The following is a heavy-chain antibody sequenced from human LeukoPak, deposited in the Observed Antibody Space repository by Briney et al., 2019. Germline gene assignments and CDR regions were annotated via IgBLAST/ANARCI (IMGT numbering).Heavy chain of an antibody. CDR2: ISSSSSYI. D-gene: IGHD6-19*01. Sequence: GGSLRLSCAASGFTFSSYGMNWVRQAPGKGLEWVSSISSSSSYIYYADSVKGRFTISRDNAKNSLYLQMNSPRAEDTAVYYCIAVAGAAYFDYWGQGTLVSVSS. CDR1: GFTFSSYG. V-gene: IGHV3-21*01. J-gene: IGHJ4*02. CDR3: IAVAGAAYFDY.